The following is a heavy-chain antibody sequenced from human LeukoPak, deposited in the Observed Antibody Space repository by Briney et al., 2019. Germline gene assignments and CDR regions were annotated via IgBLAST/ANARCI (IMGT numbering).Heavy chain of an antibody. V-gene: IGHV4-39*01. J-gene: IGHJ4*02. CDR2: IYYSGST. D-gene: IGHD3-22*01. Sequence: SETLSLTCTVSGGSISSRSYYWGWIRQPPGKGLEWIGSIYYSGSTYYNPSLKSRVTISVDTSKNQFSLKLSSVTAADTAVYYCARQFYYDGSPFDYWGQGTLVTVSS. CDR1: GGSISSRSYY. CDR3: ARQFYYDGSPFDY.